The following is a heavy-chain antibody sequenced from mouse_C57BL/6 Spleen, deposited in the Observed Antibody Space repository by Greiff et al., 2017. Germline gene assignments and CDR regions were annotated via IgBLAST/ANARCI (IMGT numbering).Heavy chain of an antibody. V-gene: IGHV1-82*01. CDR1: GYAFSSSW. CDR2: IYPGDGDT. Sequence: QVQLQQSGPELVKPGASVKISCKASGYAFSSSWMNWVKQRPGKGLEWIGRIYPGDGDTNYNGKFKGKATLTADKSSSTAYMQLSSLTSEDSAVYFCATWATTVVARAMDYWGQGTSVTGSS. CDR3: ATWATTVVARAMDY. D-gene: IGHD1-1*01. J-gene: IGHJ4*01.